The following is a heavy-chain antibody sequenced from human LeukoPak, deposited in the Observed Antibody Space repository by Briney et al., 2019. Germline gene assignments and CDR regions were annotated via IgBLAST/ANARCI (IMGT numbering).Heavy chain of an antibody. J-gene: IGHJ4*02. D-gene: IGHD3-3*01. CDR2: IYGDGRT. CDR3: ARGRGLGVVSPYFDY. V-gene: IGHV3-53*01. Sequence: GGSLRLSCVVSGFSVSNNYIIWVRQAPGNGLERVSVIYGDGRTSHSASVRGRFTISRDNSKSIVSLQMNNLRAEDTAVYYCARGRGLGVVSPYFDYWGQGTLVTVSS. CDR1: GFSVSNNY.